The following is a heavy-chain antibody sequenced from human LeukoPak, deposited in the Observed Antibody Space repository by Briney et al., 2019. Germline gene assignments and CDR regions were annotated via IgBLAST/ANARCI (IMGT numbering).Heavy chain of an antibody. Sequence: GRSLRLSCAASGFTFDDYAMHWVRQAPGKGLEWVSGISWNSGSIGYADSVKGRFTISRDNAKNSLYQMNSLRAEDTALYYCAKDLHSGSYGHLDYRGQGTLVTVSS. J-gene: IGHJ4*02. CDR1: GFTFDDYA. CDR2: ISWNSGSI. CDR3: AKDLHSGSYGHLDY. D-gene: IGHD1-26*01. V-gene: IGHV3-9*01.